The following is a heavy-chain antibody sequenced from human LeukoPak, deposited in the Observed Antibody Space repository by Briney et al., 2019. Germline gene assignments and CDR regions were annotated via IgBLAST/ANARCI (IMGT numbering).Heavy chain of an antibody. Sequence: GGTLRLSCAASGFTFSSYGMSWVRQAPGKGLGWVAFIQNDGINTYYADSVKGRFTISRDNSKNTLYLQMNSLRAEDTTVYYCAKDAGGGLCYFDYWGQGTLVTVSS. CDR1: GFTFSSYG. D-gene: IGHD2-2*01. V-gene: IGHV3-30*02. CDR2: IQNDGINT. J-gene: IGHJ4*02. CDR3: AKDAGGGLCYFDY.